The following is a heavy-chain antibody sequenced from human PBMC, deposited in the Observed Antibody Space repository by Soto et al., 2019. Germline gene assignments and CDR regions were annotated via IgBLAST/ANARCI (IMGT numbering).Heavy chain of an antibody. J-gene: IGHJ4*02. CDR1: GFTFSSYW. D-gene: IGHD3-3*01. Sequence: EVQLVQSGGGLVQPGGSLRLSCAASGFTFSSYWMNWVRQAPGKGLEWVANIKQDGSEKYYVDSVKGRFTISRDNAKNSLYLHMNSLRVDDTAVYYCATYGEPHFNDFWSGDPPDYWGQGTLVTVSS. CDR3: ATYGEPHFNDFWSGDPPDY. CDR2: IKQDGSEK. V-gene: IGHV3-7*01.